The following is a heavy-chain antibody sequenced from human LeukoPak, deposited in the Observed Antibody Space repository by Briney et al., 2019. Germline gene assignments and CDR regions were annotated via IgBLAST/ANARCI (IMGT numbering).Heavy chain of an antibody. D-gene: IGHD6-13*01. CDR3: ARRSGPLVYFFFDY. CDR2: IYPGDSDT. CDR1: GYIFINYW. Sequence: GESLNISCKGSGYIFINYWIAWVRQMPGKGLEWMGMIYPGDSDTRYSPSFQGQVTISADKSISTAYLQWSSLKASDTAMYYCARRSGPLVYFFFDYWGQGTLVTVSS. V-gene: IGHV5-51*01. J-gene: IGHJ4*02.